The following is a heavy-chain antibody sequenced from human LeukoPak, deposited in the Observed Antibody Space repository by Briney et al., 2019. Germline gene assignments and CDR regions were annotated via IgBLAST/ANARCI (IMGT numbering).Heavy chain of an antibody. J-gene: IGHJ3*02. Sequence: ASVKVSCKVSGYTLTELSMHWVRQAPGKGLEWMGGFDPEDGETIYAQKFQGSVTMTEDTSTDTAYMELSSLRSEDTAVYYCATVRFLESAFDIWGQGTMVTVSS. CDR1: GYTLTELS. V-gene: IGHV1-24*01. CDR3: ATVRFLESAFDI. D-gene: IGHD3-3*01. CDR2: FDPEDGET.